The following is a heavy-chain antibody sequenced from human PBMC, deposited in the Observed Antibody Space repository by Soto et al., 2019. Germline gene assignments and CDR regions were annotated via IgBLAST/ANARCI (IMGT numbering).Heavy chain of an antibody. V-gene: IGHV4-59*01. CDR3: ARGSEAWFDP. Sequence: ASETLSLTCTVSGDSISSYFWSWIRQPPGKGLEWIGYVYSTEITNYNPSLKSRVAMSIDTSKNQFSLKVRSVTAADTAVYYRARGSEAWFDPWGQGTLVTVSS. J-gene: IGHJ5*02. CDR1: GDSISSYF. CDR2: VYSTEIT.